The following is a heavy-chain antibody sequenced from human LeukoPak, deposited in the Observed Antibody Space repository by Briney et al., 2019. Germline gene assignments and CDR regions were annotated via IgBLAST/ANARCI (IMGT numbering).Heavy chain of an antibody. D-gene: IGHD6-19*01. CDR3: ARVGASSGWFQFRFALPTTRRGAFDI. V-gene: IGHV4-4*07. CDR1: GGSISSFY. CDR2: IYHSGST. Sequence: SETLSLTCTVSGGSISSFYWSWIRQPAGKGLEWIGRIYHSGSTYYNPSLKSRVTISVDTSKNQFSLKLSSVTAADTAVYYCARVGASSGWFQFRFALPTTRRGAFDIWGQGTMVTVSS. J-gene: IGHJ3*02.